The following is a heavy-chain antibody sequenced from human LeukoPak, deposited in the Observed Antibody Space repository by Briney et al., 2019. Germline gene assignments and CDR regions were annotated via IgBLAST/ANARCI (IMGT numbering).Heavy chain of an antibody. CDR1: GYTFTSYD. CDR2: MNPNSGNT. CDR3: ARAYSSSWYALNYYYYYMDV. J-gene: IGHJ6*03. D-gene: IGHD6-13*01. Sequence: ASVKVSCKASGYTFTSYDINWVRQATGQGLEWMGWMNPNSGNTGYAQKFQGRVTMTRNTSISTAYMELSSLRSEDTAVYYCARAYSSSWYALNYYYYYMDVWGKGTTVTISS. V-gene: IGHV1-8*01.